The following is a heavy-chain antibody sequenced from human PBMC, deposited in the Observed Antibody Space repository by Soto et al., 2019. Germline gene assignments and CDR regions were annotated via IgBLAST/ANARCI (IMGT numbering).Heavy chain of an antibody. CDR3: ARDKITGLFDY. V-gene: IGHV4-34*01. CDR1: GGSFSGYY. Sequence: QVQLQQWGAGLLKPSETLSLTCAVYGGSFSGYYWTWIRQPPGTGLEWIGEVNHSGSTNYNPSLKSRVTISVDTSKNQFSLKLTSVTAAETAVLYCARDKITGLFDYWGQGTRVTVSS. J-gene: IGHJ4*02. D-gene: IGHD2-8*02. CDR2: VNHSGST.